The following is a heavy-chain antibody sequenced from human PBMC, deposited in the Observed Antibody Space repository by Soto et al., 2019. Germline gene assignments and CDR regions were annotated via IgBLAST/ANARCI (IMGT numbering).Heavy chain of an antibody. J-gene: IGHJ6*02. Sequence: SETLSLTCTVSGGSISSSSYYWGWIRQPPGKGLEWIGSIYYSGSTYYNPSLKSRVTISVDTSKNQFSLKLSSVTAADTAVYYCMINPYWATTSYGMDVWGQGTTVTVSS. D-gene: IGHD3-16*01. V-gene: IGHV4-39*01. CDR2: IYYSGST. CDR1: GGSISSSSYY. CDR3: MINPYWATTSYGMDV.